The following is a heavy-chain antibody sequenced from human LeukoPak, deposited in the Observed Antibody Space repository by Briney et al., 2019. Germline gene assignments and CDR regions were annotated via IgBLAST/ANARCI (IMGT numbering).Heavy chain of an antibody. CDR3: AKDLSRTYDY. Sequence: GGSLRLSCAASGFTFDDYIMHWVRQAPGKGLEWVSFISGDTGYTKYADSVKGRFTISRDNSKNSLYLQMNSLRDEDTALYFSAKDLSRTYDYWGQGTLVTVSS. V-gene: IGHV3-43*02. CDR2: ISGDTGYT. CDR1: GFTFDDYI. J-gene: IGHJ4*02.